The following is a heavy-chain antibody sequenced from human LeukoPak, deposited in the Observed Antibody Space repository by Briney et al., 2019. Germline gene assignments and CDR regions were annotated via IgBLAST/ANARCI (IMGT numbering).Heavy chain of an antibody. CDR3: ARPLATVTRWFDP. V-gene: IGHV4-59*12. CDR1: GGSISSYY. J-gene: IGHJ5*02. CDR2: IYYSGST. Sequence: SETLSLTCTVSGGSISSYYWSWIRQPPGKGLEWIGYIYYSGSTNYNPSLKSRVTISLDTSKNQFSLKLSSVTAADTAVYYCARPLATVTRWFDPWGQGTLVTVSS. D-gene: IGHD4-17*01.